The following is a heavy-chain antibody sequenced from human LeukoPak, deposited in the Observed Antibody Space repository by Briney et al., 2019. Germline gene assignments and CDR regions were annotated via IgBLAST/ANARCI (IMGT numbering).Heavy chain of an antibody. CDR2: ISSSGSTI. D-gene: IGHD3-16*01. CDR3: ARDWVHDAFDI. J-gene: IGHJ3*02. Sequence: GGSLRLSCAASGFTFSSYEMNWVRQAPGKGLEWVSYISSSGSTIYYADSVKGRFTISRDNAKNPLYLQMNSLRAEDTAVYYCARDWVHDAFDIWGQGTMVTVSS. CDR1: GFTFSSYE. V-gene: IGHV3-48*03.